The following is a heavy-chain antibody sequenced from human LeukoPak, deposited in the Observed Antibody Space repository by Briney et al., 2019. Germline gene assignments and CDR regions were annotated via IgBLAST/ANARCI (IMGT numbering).Heavy chain of an antibody. CDR2: ISSDGGST. CDR1: GIIFSNYA. J-gene: IGHJ2*01. V-gene: IGHV3-64*01. Sequence: PPGGSLRLSCAASGIIFSNYAMHWVRQGPGKGLECISTISSDGGSTYYANSVKGRFTISRDNSKNTLYLQMGSLRAEDMAVYYCARGRQGAKTRYFDLWGRGTRVTVSS. D-gene: IGHD1-26*01. CDR3: ARGRQGAKTRYFDL.